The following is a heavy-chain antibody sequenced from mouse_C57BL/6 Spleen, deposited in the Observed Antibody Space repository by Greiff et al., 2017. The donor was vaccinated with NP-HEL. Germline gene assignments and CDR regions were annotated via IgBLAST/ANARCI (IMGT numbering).Heavy chain of an antibody. CDR3: SWRDYDGGGY. J-gene: IGHJ2*01. CDR1: GFTFSDAW. Sequence: EVKVVESGGGLVQPGGSMKLSCAASGFTFSDAWMDWVRQSPEKGLEWVAEIRNKANNHATYYAESVKGRFTISRDESTNSVYLQMNSLRAEDTGIYYSSWRDYDGGGYWGQGTTLTVSS. CDR2: IRNKANNHAT. D-gene: IGHD2-4*01. V-gene: IGHV6-6*01.